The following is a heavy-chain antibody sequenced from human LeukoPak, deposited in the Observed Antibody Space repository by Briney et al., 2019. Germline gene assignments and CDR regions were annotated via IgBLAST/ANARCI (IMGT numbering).Heavy chain of an antibody. CDR2: MNPNSGNT. CDR3: ARGRGVYGANTQYY. J-gene: IGHJ4*03. Sequence: ASVKLSCKASGSTFTSYDNNWVRHGTGQGLELMGWMNPNSGNTGYAQKFHGRVTMTRNTSISTAYMELSSLRSEDTAVYYSARGRGVYGANTQYYWGHGNLVTASS. D-gene: IGHD4-23*01. CDR1: GSTFTSYD. V-gene: IGHV1-8*01.